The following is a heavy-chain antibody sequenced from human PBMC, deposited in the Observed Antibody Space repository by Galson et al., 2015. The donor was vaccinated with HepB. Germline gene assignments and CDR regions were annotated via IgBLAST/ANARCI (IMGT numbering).Heavy chain of an antibody. D-gene: IGHD6-19*01. CDR3: AKDIGAVARFIFDY. Sequence: SLRLPCAAAGFTLDDYTLYWVRHAPGAGLERVSLISWDGGSTYYADSVKGRFTISRDNSKNSLYLQMNSLRTEDTALYYCAKDIGAVARFIFDYWGQGTLVTVSS. J-gene: IGHJ4*02. V-gene: IGHV3-43*01. CDR2: ISWDGGST. CDR1: GFTLDDYT.